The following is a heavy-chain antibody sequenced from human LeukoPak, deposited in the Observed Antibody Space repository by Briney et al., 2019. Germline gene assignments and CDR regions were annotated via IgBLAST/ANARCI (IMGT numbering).Heavy chain of an antibody. CDR3: ARQGGYGGYDLSW. CDR2: IYPDDSDT. CDR1: GYRFTSYW. V-gene: IGHV5-51*01. D-gene: IGHD5-12*01. Sequence: GESLKISCKCSGYRFTSYWIGWVRQMPGKGLEWMGIIYPDDSDTRYRPSFQGQVTISADKSISTAYLQWSSLKASDTAMYYCARQGGYGGYDLSWWGQGTLVTVSS. J-gene: IGHJ4*02.